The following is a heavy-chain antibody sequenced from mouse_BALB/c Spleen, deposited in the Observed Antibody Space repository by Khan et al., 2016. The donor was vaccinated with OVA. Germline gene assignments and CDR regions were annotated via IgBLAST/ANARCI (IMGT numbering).Heavy chain of an antibody. V-gene: IGHV5-4*02. D-gene: IGHD2-13*01. J-gene: IGHJ3*01. CDR2: ISDGGRYT. CDR3: ARGYYGDPFAY. Sequence: EVELVESGGGLVKPGGSLKLSCAASGFTFSDYYMYWVRQTPEKRLAWVATISDGGRYTYYPDSVTGRFTISRDDATNNLYLQMSSLKSEDTAMYYCARGYYGDPFAYWGQGTLVTVSA. CDR1: GFTFSDYY.